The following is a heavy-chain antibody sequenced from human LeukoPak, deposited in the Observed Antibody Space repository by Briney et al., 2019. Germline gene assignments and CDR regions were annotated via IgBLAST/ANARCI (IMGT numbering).Heavy chain of an antibody. CDR3: ARDRCSGGSCGLDY. CDR1: GFTFSSYE. CDR2: ISSSGSTI. Sequence: PGGSLRPSCAASGFTFSSYEMNWVRQAPGKGLEWVSYISSSGSTIYYADSVKGRFTISRDNAKNSLYLQMNSLRAEDTAVYYCARDRCSGGSCGLDYWGQGTLVTVSS. V-gene: IGHV3-48*03. J-gene: IGHJ4*02. D-gene: IGHD2-15*01.